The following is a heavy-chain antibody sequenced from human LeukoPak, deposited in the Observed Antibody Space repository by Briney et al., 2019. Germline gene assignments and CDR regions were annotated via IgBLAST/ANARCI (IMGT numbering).Heavy chain of an antibody. V-gene: IGHV3-7*01. Sequence: GGSLRLSCAGSGFTFSDYWMSWVRQAPGKGLEWVANIKQDGGEKYYVDSVKRRFTISRDNAKNSLNLQMDTLRAEDTAMYYCARSPSYYYDTTASRGAFDILGQGTMVTVSS. CDR3: ARSPSYYYDTTASRGAFDI. CDR2: IKQDGGEK. J-gene: IGHJ3*02. CDR1: GFTFSDYW. D-gene: IGHD3-22*01.